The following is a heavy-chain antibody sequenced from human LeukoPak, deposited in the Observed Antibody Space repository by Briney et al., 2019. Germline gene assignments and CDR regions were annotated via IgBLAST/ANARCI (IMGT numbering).Heavy chain of an antibody. J-gene: IGHJ4*02. V-gene: IGHV3-74*01. D-gene: IGHD1-26*01. CDR1: GFTFSSFW. Sequence: PGGSLRLSCAASGFTFSSFWIHWVRQVPGKGLVWVSRINSDGFSTSYADSVKGRFTISRENSKNTLYLQMNSLRAEDTAVYYCARGTSGGYFDYWGQGTLVTVSS. CDR3: ARGTSGGYFDY. CDR2: INSDGFST.